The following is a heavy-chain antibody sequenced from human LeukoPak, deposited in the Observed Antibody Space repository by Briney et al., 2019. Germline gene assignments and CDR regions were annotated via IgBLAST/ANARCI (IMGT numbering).Heavy chain of an antibody. J-gene: IGHJ4*02. D-gene: IGHD3-22*01. CDR1: GYSFTSYW. V-gene: IGHV5-51*01. CDR3: ARRGGDYYDSSPPDY. Sequence: GESLKISCKGSGYSFTSYWIGCVRQMPVKGLEWMGIIYPGDSDNRYSPSFQGQVTISADKSISTAYLQWSSLKASDTAMYYCARRGGDYYDSSPPDYWGQGTLVTVSS. CDR2: IYPGDSDN.